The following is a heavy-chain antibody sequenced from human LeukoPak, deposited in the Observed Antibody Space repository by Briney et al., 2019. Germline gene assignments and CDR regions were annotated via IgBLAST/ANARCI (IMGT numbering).Heavy chain of an antibody. V-gene: IGHV1-46*01. CDR3: ARAPTSSGYFNDAFDI. CDR2: INPSGGST. Sequence: ASVTVSCKASGYTFSDYYIHWVRQAPGQGLEWMGIINPSGGSTSYAQKFQGRVTMTRDTSTSTVYMELSSLRSEDTAVYYCARAPTSSGYFNDAFDIWGQGTMVTVSS. J-gene: IGHJ3*02. D-gene: IGHD3-22*01. CDR1: GYTFSDYY.